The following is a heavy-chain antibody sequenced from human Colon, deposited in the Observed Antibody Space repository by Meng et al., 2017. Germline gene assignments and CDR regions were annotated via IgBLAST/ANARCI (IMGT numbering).Heavy chain of an antibody. V-gene: IGHV1-18*01. CDR3: ARTPFGGAVGTIGNWFDP. CDR1: GYTFSSTC. Sequence: VQLVQSGVEVKKHGASVKVSCKASGYTFSSTCMSWVRHATGQGLEWMGWVSVYTTNYARKLQDRVAMTTDTSTRTAYMELRSLRSDDTAVYYCARTPFGGAVGTIGNWFDPWGQGTLVTVSS. CDR2: VSVYTT. D-gene: IGHD3-16*01. J-gene: IGHJ5*02.